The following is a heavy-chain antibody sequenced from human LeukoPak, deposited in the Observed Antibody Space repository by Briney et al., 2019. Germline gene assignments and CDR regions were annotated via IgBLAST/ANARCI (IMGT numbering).Heavy chain of an antibody. CDR3: ARNGMTSATPFDY. CDR1: GGSISNYY. J-gene: IGHJ4*02. V-gene: IGHV4-59*08. CDR2: IYYSGTT. D-gene: IGHD4-17*01. Sequence: SETLSLTCAVSGGSISNYYWSWIRQPPGKGLEWIGYIYYSGTTKYNPSLKRRVTISVDTSKNQFSLRLTSVTAADTAVYLCARNGMTSATPFDYWGQGSLVTVSS.